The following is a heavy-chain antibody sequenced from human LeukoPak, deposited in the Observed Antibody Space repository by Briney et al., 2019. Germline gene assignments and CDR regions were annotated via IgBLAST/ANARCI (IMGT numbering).Heavy chain of an antibody. Sequence: SETLSLTCTVSGGSISSYYWSWIRQPPGKGLEWIGYIYYSGSTNYNPSLKSRVTISVDTSKNQFSLKLSSVTAADTAVYYCARGGVGYFDYWGQGPLVTVSS. CDR1: GGSISSYY. J-gene: IGHJ4*02. V-gene: IGHV4-59*01. CDR3: ARGGVGYFDY. CDR2: IYYSGST. D-gene: IGHD2-15*01.